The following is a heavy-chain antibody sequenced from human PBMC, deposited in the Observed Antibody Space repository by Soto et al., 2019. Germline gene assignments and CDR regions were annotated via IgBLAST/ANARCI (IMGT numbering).Heavy chain of an antibody. Sequence: SETLSLTCTVSGGSFSMDGYYWTWTRQHPGKGLEWLGFIFGSGSTYYNPSLWGRVSISVDTSKNQFSLTLTSVTAADTAVYYCARDRCSGGDCYLGYWGQGTLVTVSS. D-gene: IGHD2-21*02. V-gene: IGHV4-31*03. CDR1: GGSFSMDGYY. CDR3: ARDRCSGGDCYLGY. J-gene: IGHJ4*02. CDR2: IFGSGST.